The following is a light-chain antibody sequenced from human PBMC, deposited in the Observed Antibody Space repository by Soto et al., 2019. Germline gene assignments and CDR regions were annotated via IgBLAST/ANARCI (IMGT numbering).Light chain of an antibody. J-gene: IGLJ1*01. CDR3: QTWGPGFYV. CDR2: LNSDGSH. Sequence: QPVLTQSPSASDSLGASVKLTCTLSSGHSSYAIAWHQQQPEKGPRYLMNLNSDGSHTKGDGIPDRFSGSSSGAERYLTISSLQSEDEADYYCQTWGPGFYVFGTGTKLTVL. CDR1: SGHSSYA. V-gene: IGLV4-69*01.